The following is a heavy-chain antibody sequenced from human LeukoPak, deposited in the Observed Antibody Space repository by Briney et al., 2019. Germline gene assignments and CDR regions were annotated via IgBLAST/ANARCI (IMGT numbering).Heavy chain of an antibody. V-gene: IGHV4-59*01. CDR2: IYYSGST. J-gene: IGHJ6*02. D-gene: IGHD6-13*01. CDR3: ARDLVSIAAAGTLRFYGMDV. Sequence: PSETLSLTCTVSGGSISSYYWSWIRQPPGKGLEWIGYIYYSGSTNYNPSLKSRVTISVDTSKNQFSLKLSSVTAADTAVYYCARDLVSIAAAGTLRFYGMDVWGQGTTVTVSS. CDR1: GGSISSYY.